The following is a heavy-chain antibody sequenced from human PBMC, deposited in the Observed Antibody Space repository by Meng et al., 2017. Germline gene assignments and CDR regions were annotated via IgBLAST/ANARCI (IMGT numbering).Heavy chain of an antibody. J-gene: IGHJ6*02. V-gene: IGHV3-7*03. CDR3: ARDSGYSSSWSYYYGMDV. CDR1: GFTFSSYW. D-gene: IGHD6-13*01. Sequence: GESLKISCAASGFTFSSYWMSWVRQAPGKGLEWVANIKQDGSEKYYVDSVKGRFTISRDNAKNSLYLQMNSLRAEDTALYYCARDSGYSSSWSYYYGMDVWGQGTTVTVS. CDR2: IKQDGSEK.